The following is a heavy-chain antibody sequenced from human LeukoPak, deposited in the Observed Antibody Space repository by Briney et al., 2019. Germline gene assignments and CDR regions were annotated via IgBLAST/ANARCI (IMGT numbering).Heavy chain of an antibody. J-gene: IGHJ4*02. D-gene: IGHD3-10*01. CDR3: ARLGSYYSTFDY. Sequence: PGGSLRLSCAASGFTFSSYAMSWVRQAPGKGLEWVAVISYDGSNKYYADSVKGRFTISRDNSKNTLYLQMNSLRAEDTAVYYCARLGSYYSTFDYWGQGTLVTVSS. CDR1: GFTFSSYA. V-gene: IGHV3-30-3*01. CDR2: ISYDGSNK.